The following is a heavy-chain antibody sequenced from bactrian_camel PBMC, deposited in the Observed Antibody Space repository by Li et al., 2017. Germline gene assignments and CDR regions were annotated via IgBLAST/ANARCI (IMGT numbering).Heavy chain of an antibody. CDR3: EVLQVSFSIDGCQDY. D-gene: IGHD1*01. CDR2: IASGGDST. Sequence: VQLVESGGGLVQPGGSLRLSCAASGFTFGTYDMSWVRQAPGKGLEWVSAIASGGDSTYYEDSVKGRFTISRDNAKNTVYLQMNSLKPEDTAMYSCEVLQVSFSIDGCQDYWGQGTQVTVS. CDR1: GFTFGTYD. J-gene: IGHJ4*01. V-gene: IGHV3S40*01.